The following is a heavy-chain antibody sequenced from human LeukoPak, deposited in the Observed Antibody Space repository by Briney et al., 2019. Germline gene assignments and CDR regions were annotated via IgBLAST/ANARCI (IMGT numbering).Heavy chain of an antibody. Sequence: LETLSLTCAVSGGSISSGNWWSWVRQSPGKGLEWIGEIYHSGSTNYNPSLKSRVTISVDKSKNQFSLKLNSVTAADTAVYYCARVFSFGIGDSYYYHCGMDVWGQGTTVTV. CDR2: IYHSGST. CDR1: GGSISSGNW. D-gene: IGHD2-21*01. CDR3: ARVFSFGIGDSYYYHCGMDV. V-gene: IGHV4-4*02. J-gene: IGHJ6*02.